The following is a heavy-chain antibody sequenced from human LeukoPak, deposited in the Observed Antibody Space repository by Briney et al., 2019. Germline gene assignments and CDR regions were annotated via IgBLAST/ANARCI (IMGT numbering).Heavy chain of an antibody. Sequence: PGGSLRLSCAASGFTFSSNAMSWVRQAPGKGLEWVSAISGSGGSTYYADSVKGRFTISRDNSRNTLYLQMNSLRAEDTAVYYCAKGPYGSGSYDWGQGTLVTVSS. CDR2: ISGSGGST. CDR1: GFTFSSNA. V-gene: IGHV3-23*01. CDR3: AKGPYGSGSYD. J-gene: IGHJ4*02. D-gene: IGHD3-10*01.